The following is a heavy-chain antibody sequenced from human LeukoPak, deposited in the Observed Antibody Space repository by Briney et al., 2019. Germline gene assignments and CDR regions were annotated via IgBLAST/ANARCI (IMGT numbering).Heavy chain of an antibody. CDR3: ARDLYCSGGSCRSGDY. Sequence: PGGSLRLSCAASGFTFSSYSMNWVRQAPGKGLEWVSYISYSSSTIYYADSVKGRFTISRDNAKNSLYLQMDSLRDEDTAVFYCARDLYCSGGSCRSGDYWGQGTLVTVSS. CDR1: GFTFSSYS. J-gene: IGHJ4*02. V-gene: IGHV3-48*02. CDR2: ISYSSSTI. D-gene: IGHD2-15*01.